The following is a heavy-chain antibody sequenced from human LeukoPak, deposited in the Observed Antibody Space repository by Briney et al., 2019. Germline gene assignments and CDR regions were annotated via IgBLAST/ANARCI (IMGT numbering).Heavy chain of an antibody. J-gene: IGHJ3*02. D-gene: IGHD2-15*01. CDR2: IYYSGST. CDR1: GGSISSTSYY. Sequence: SETLSLTCTVSGGSISSTSYYWAWIRQPPGKGLEWIGSIYYSGSTYYNPSLKSRVTISVDTSKNQFSLKLSSVTAADTAVYYCASTSCSGGSCYLSDAFDIWGQGTMVTVSS. V-gene: IGHV4-39*01. CDR3: ASTSCSGGSCYLSDAFDI.